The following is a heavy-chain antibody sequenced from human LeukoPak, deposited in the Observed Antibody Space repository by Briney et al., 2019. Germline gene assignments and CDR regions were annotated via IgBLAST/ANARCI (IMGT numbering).Heavy chain of an antibody. CDR3: ARGAGRTYYYDSSGYYY. Sequence: GGSLRLSCAASGSPSSTYYWGWFRRAQGKGLGWVSNIGSSGSTIYYADSVKGRFTISRDNAKNSLYLQMNSLRAEDTAVYYCARGAGRTYYYDSSGYYYWGQGTLVTVSS. V-gene: IGHV3-11*01. D-gene: IGHD3-22*01. J-gene: IGHJ4*02. CDR2: IGSSGSTI. CDR1: GSPSSTYY.